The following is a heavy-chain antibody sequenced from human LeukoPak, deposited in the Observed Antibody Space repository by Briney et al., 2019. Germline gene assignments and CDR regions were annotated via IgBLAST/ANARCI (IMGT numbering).Heavy chain of an antibody. CDR3: ARDGDPAYYDILTGYYIGAFDI. J-gene: IGHJ3*02. CDR1: GGSISSYY. Sequence: SETLSLTCTVSGGSISSYYWSWIRQPPGKGLEWIGYIYYSGSTNYNPSLKSRVTISVDTSKNQFSLKLSSVTAADTAVYYCARDGDPAYYDILTGYYIGAFDIWGQGTMVTVSS. CDR2: IYYSGST. D-gene: IGHD3-9*01. V-gene: IGHV4-59*01.